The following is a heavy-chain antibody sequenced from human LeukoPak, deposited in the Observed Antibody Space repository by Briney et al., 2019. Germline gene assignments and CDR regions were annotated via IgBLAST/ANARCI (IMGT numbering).Heavy chain of an antibody. CDR3: ASQRFSGSWSAFDN. D-gene: IGHD1-26*01. J-gene: IGHJ4*02. V-gene: IGHV3-23*01. CDR2: ITGSGGNT. CDR1: GFTFSSYG. Sequence: PGGSLRLSCAVSGFTFSSYGMSWVRQAPGKGLEWVSGITGSGGNTYYADSVKGRFTISRDNFKNTLYLQMNSLRAEDTAVYYCASQRFSGSWSAFDNWGQGTLVTVSS.